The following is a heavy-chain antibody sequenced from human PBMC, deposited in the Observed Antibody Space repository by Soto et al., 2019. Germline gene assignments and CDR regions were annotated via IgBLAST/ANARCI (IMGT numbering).Heavy chain of an antibody. CDR3: ARARQPAERIAVIMGFDY. Sequence: QVPLVQSGAEVKKPGASVKVSCKASGYTFTSYAMHWVRQAPGQRLEWMGWINAGNGNTKYSQKFQGRVTITRDTSSSTAYMELSSVRSEDTAVYYCARARQPAERIAVIMGFDYWGQGTLVTVSS. CDR2: INAGNGNT. CDR1: GYTFTSYA. J-gene: IGHJ4*02. D-gene: IGHD6-19*01. V-gene: IGHV1-3*01.